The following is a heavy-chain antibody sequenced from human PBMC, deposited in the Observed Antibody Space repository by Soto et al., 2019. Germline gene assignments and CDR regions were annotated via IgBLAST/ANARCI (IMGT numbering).Heavy chain of an antibody. V-gene: IGHV5-10-1*01. CDR1: GYNFDTYW. CDR3: ARRIAAAGGYYYYAFDV. D-gene: IGHD6-13*01. Sequence: GESLKISCKGSGYNFDTYWINWVRQTPGKGLEWMGRIDPIDSKTKYSPSLEGHITISVDKSISTTYLQWSSLKASDTAIYYCARRIAAAGGYYYYAFDVWGQGTAVTVSS. J-gene: IGHJ6*02. CDR2: IDPIDSKT.